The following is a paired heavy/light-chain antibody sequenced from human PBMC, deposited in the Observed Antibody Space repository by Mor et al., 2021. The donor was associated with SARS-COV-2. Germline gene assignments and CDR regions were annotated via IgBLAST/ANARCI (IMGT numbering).Light chain of an antibody. CDR3: QQADSFPIT. Sequence: DIQMTQSPSSVSASVGDRVSITCRASQDISTWLAWYQQKPGEAPKLLIHLVSNLQSGVPSRFSGSGSGTDFTLTISNLQPEDFATYYCQQADSFPITFGQGTRLEIK. V-gene: IGKV1-12*01. CDR1: QDISTW. CDR2: LVS. J-gene: IGKJ5*01.
Heavy chain of an antibody. Sequence: DVQLVQSGAEVKRPGESLRISCKGSGYSFTSFWISWVRQMPGTGLEWLGRIDPRDSYTNYSPSFQGHVTISVDRSISTVYLQWNSLKSSDTAMYFCASPMGVGSAYDQWGQGTLVIVSS. CDR1: GYSFTSFW. CDR3: ASPMGVGSAYDQ. D-gene: IGHD2-21*01. CDR2: IDPRDSYT. V-gene: IGHV5-10-1*03. J-gene: IGHJ4*02.